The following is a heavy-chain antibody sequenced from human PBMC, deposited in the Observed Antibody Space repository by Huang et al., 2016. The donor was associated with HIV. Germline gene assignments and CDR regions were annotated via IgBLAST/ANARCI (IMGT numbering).Heavy chain of an antibody. D-gene: IGHD6-19*01. Sequence: EVQLVESGGGLVQPGGSLRLSCAASGFTFSSYWREWVRQAPGKGRVWVSSIDSDGSSTSYANSVKGRFTISRDNAKNTLYLQMNSLRAEDTAVYYCARDSQQWLVEDYWGQGTLVTVSS. V-gene: IGHV3-74*01. J-gene: IGHJ4*02. CDR2: IDSDGSST. CDR3: ARDSQQWLVEDY. CDR1: GFTFSSYW.